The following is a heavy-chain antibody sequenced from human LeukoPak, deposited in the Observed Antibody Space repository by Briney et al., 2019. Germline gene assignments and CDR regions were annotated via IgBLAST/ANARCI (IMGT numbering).Heavy chain of an antibody. CDR2: VDHTGST. Sequence: SETLSLTCTVSDDSITMYYWTWIRQPPGKGLEWIGYVDHTGSTKFNPSLNGRVSISRDTSNNFFSMRLRSVTAADTAVYFCARGRVSSSTWYSTYYYFFYMDFWGKGTTVTVSS. J-gene: IGHJ6*03. CDR3: ARGRVSSSTWYSTYYYFFYMDF. D-gene: IGHD4-11*01. CDR1: DDSITMYY. V-gene: IGHV4-59*01.